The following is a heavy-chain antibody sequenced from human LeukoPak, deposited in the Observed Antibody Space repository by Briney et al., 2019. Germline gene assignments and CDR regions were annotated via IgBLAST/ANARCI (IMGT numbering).Heavy chain of an antibody. CDR3: AKDGSAASEGRYSSSWLHYYYYYYMDV. D-gene: IGHD6-13*01. CDR2: IRYDGSNK. J-gene: IGHJ6*03. CDR1: GFTFSSYG. Sequence: QPGGSLRLSCAASGFTFSSYGMHWVRQAPGKGLEWVAFIRYDGSNKYYADSVKGRFTISRDNSKNTLYLQMNSLRAEDTAVYYCAKDGSAASEGRYSSSWLHYYYYYYMDVWGKGTTVTISS. V-gene: IGHV3-30*02.